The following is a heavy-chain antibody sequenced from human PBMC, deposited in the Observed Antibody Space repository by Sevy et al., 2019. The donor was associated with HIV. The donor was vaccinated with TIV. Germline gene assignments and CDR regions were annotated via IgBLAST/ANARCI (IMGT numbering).Heavy chain of an antibody. CDR3: ESQSGDYEFAFDY. CDR2: ASYDGSKK. Sequence: GGSLRLSCAASRFTFSSFAMHWVRQAPGKGLEWVAVASYDGSKKYYSDSVEGRFTISRDKSKNKLFLQMNRLRPEDTAVYFCESQSGDYEFAFDYWGQGTLVTVSS. V-gene: IGHV3-30*04. D-gene: IGHD4-17*01. J-gene: IGHJ4*02. CDR1: RFTFSSFA.